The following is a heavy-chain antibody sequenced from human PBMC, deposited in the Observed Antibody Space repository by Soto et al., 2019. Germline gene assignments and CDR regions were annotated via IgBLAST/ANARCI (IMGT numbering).Heavy chain of an antibody. J-gene: IGHJ4*02. CDR2: ISSSNGNT. CDR1: GYTFTSYA. V-gene: IGHV1-18*01. CDR3: ARVGRALRNFDWSRGYFDY. D-gene: IGHD3-9*01. Sequence: EASVKVSCKASGYTFTSYAISWVRQAPGQGLDWLGWISSSNGNTNYAQELQGRVTMTTDTSTSTAYMELRSLGSDDTAIYYCARVGRALRNFDWSRGYFDYWGQGTLVTVSS.